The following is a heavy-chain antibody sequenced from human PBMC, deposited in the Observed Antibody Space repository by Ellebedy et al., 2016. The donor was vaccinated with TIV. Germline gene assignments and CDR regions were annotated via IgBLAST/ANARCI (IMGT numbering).Heavy chain of an antibody. CDR1: GGSIKRGGYY. D-gene: IGHD3-22*01. Sequence: MPSETLSLTCKVSGGSIKRGGYYWSWIRQHPGKGLERIGYIYYCGSTYYNRSLKSRVTISVDTSKNQFSLKLSSVTAADTAVYYCARCVDSSGYSLHLHYWGQGTLVTVSS. V-gene: IGHV4-31*03. CDR2: IYYCGST. CDR3: ARCVDSSGYSLHLHY. J-gene: IGHJ4*02.